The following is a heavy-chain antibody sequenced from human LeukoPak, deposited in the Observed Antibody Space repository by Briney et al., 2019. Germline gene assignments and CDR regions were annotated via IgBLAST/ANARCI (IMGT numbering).Heavy chain of an antibody. J-gene: IGHJ4*02. Sequence: GESLKISCKGSGYSFTSYWIVWVRQMPGKGLEWMGIIYPGDSDTRYSPSFQGQVTISADKSISTAYLQWSSLKASDTAMYYCARHPLAAGCSSTSCYSDYWGQGTLVTVSS. CDR1: GYSFTSYW. V-gene: IGHV5-51*01. CDR3: ARHPLAAGCSSTSCYSDY. CDR2: IYPGDSDT. D-gene: IGHD2-2*02.